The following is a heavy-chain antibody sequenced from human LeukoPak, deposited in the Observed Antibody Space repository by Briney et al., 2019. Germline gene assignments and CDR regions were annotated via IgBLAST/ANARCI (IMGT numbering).Heavy chain of an antibody. D-gene: IGHD2-15*01. Sequence: NASETLSLTCTVSGASINSGDYYWSWFRQHPGKGLEWIGYIYYSGTTYYNPSLKSRVTMSVDTSKNQFSLHLTSVTAADTAVYYCARAGCSGGSCSSAGDSWGQGTLVTVSS. CDR1: GASINSGDYY. J-gene: IGHJ4*02. V-gene: IGHV4-31*03. CDR2: IYYSGTT. CDR3: ARAGCSGGSCSSAGDS.